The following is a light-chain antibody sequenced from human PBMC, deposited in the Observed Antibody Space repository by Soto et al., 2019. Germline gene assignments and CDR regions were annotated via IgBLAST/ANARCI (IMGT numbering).Light chain of an antibody. CDR2: EVN. V-gene: IGLV2-14*01. J-gene: IGLJ1*01. CDR3: SSYTTTNTYV. Sequence: QSALTQPASVSGSPGQSITISCTGTSSDVGGYNSVSWYQQEPGKAPKLLIYEVNNRFSGVSNRFSGSKSGNTASLTISGLLTEDEADYYSSSYTTTNTYVFGTGTKVTVL. CDR1: SSDVGGYNS.